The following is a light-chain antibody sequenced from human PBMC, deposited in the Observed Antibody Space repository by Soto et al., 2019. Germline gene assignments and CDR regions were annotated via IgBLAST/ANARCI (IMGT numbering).Light chain of an antibody. CDR3: QQCNSYSRT. Sequence: DIQMTQSPSTLAASVGDRVTITCRASQSISSWLAWYQQKTGEAPKLLIYKASSLESGVPSRFSGSGSGTVVTLTISRLQPDDGATYYGQQCNSYSRTFGQGTKVDIK. CDR1: QSISSW. CDR2: KAS. J-gene: IGKJ1*01. V-gene: IGKV1-5*03.